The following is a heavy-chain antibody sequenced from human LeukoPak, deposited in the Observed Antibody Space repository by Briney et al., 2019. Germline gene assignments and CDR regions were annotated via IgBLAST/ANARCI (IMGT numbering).Heavy chain of an antibody. D-gene: IGHD3-22*01. CDR3: AMASGYYDSSGYHITYFDY. Sequence: SETLSLTCTVSGGSISSYYWSWIRQPAGKGLEWIGRIYTSGSTYYNPSLKSRVTISVDTSKNQFSLKLSSVTAADTAVYYCAMASGYYDSSGYHITYFDYWGQGTLVTVSS. CDR1: GGSISSYY. CDR2: IYTSGST. V-gene: IGHV4-4*07. J-gene: IGHJ4*02.